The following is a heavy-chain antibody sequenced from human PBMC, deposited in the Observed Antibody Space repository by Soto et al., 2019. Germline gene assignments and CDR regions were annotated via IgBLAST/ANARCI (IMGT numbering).Heavy chain of an antibody. V-gene: IGHV3-53*01. CDR2: IYSNGGT. CDR1: GFIVSSNH. D-gene: IGHD3-9*01. Sequence: PGGSLRLSCAASGFIVSSNHMIWVRQAPGKGLEWVSLIYSNGGTYYADSVKGRFIISRDNSKNTLHLQMNSLRVEDKAVYYCARVLSGIDYWGQGTLVTVSS. J-gene: IGHJ4*02. CDR3: ARVLSGIDY.